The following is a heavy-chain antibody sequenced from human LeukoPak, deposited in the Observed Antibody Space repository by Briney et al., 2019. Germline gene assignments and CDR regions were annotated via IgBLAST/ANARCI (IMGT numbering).Heavy chain of an antibody. CDR1: GGSISSGSYY. CDR2: TYTSGST. D-gene: IGHD3-9*01. Sequence: SETLSLTCTVSGGSISSGSYYWSWIRRPAGKGLEWIGRTYTSGSTNYNPSLKSRVTISVDTSKNQFSLKLSSVTAADTAVYYCARDRYDILTGYYPFDYWGQGTLVTVSS. J-gene: IGHJ4*02. V-gene: IGHV4-61*02. CDR3: ARDRYDILTGYYPFDY.